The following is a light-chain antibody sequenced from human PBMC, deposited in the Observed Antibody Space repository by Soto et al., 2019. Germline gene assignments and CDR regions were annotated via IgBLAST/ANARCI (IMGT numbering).Light chain of an antibody. CDR1: SSDVGGYNL. V-gene: IGLV2-23*01. Sequence: QSPLTQPASVSGTPGQSITIPCTGTSSDVGGYNLVSWFQQHPGKAPKLLIYEGTKRPSGVSNRFAGSKSGNTASLTISGLQAEDEADYYCCSYAAGSTPVLFGGGTKLTV. CDR3: CSYAAGSTPVL. CDR2: EGT. J-gene: IGLJ2*01.